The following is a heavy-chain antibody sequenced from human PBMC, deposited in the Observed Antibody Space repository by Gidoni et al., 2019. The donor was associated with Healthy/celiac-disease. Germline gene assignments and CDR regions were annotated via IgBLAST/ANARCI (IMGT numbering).Heavy chain of an antibody. J-gene: IGHJ3*02. CDR1: GFTFRSYA. V-gene: IGHV3-23*01. D-gene: IGHD6-13*01. CDR3: AARPAAGRLTDAFDI. CDR2: ISGSGGST. Sequence: EVQLLESGGGLVQPGGSLRLSCAASGFTFRSYAMSWVRQAPGKGLEWVSAISGSGGSTYYADSVKGRFTISRDNSKNTLYLQMNSLRAEDTAVYYCAARPAAGRLTDAFDIWGQGTMVTVSS.